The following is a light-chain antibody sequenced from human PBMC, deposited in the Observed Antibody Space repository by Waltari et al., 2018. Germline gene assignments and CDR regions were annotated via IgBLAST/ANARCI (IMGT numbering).Light chain of an antibody. CDR2: AAS. CDR3: QQGNSFPPT. CDR1: QHISTW. J-gene: IGKJ1*01. V-gene: IGKV1-12*01. Sequence: DIQMTQSPSSVSASVGDRVTIPGLAGQHISTWLAWYQQKPGKPPNLLIYAASALQSGVPSRFSGSGSGTDFTLTISGLQPEDFATYFCQQGNSFPPTFGQGTRVEV.